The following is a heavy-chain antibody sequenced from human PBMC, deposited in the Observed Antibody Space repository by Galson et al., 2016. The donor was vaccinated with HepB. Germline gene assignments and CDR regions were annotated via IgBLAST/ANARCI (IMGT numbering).Heavy chain of an antibody. CDR2: ISYDGRNK. D-gene: IGHD2-15*01. V-gene: IGHV3-30*04. J-gene: IGHJ4*02. Sequence: SLRLSCAASGFTFSTYAIHWVRQAPGKGLEWVAIISYDGRNKDYADSVKGRFTVSRDNSKNTLFLQMNSLRPEDAAVYYCAGDQTLGGGWTPYFDFWGRGTVVTVSS. CDR1: GFTFSTYA. CDR3: AGDQTLGGGWTPYFDF.